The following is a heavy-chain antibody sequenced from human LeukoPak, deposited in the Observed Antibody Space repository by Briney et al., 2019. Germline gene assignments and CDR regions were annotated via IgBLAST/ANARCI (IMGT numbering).Heavy chain of an antibody. D-gene: IGHD6-19*01. Sequence: GGSLRLSCAASGFTFSSYWMHWVRQAPGKGLVWVSRINSDGSSTTYADSVKGRFTISGDNAKNSLYLQMNSLRAEDTALFFCTRDPGTVAIDYWGQGTLVTVSS. V-gene: IGHV3-74*01. CDR3: TRDPGTVAIDY. J-gene: IGHJ4*02. CDR2: INSDGSST. CDR1: GFTFSSYW.